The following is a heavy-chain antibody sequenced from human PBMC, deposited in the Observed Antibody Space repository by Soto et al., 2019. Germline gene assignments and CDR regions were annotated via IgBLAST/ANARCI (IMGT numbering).Heavy chain of an antibody. V-gene: IGHV3-30*18. Sequence: GGSLRLSCAASGLIFSNAWMNWVRQAPGKGLEWVAVVSYDGSNKYYADSVKGRFTISRDNSKNTLYLQMSSLRAEDTALYYCAKHRHNYERYFDHWGQGTLVTVSS. D-gene: IGHD1-1*01. CDR2: VSYDGSNK. CDR1: GLIFSNAW. CDR3: AKHRHNYERYFDH. J-gene: IGHJ4*02.